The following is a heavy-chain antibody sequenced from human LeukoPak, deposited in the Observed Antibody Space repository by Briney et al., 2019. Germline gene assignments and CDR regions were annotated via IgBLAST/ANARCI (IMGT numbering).Heavy chain of an antibody. CDR1: GFTVSSNY. J-gene: IGHJ4*02. Sequence: GSLRLSCAASGFTVSSNYMSWVRQAPGKGLEWVSDISGSGGETYYADSVKGRFTISRDNSENTLYLQMNSLRVEDTAIYYCVKRPLDGYNSPLDNWGQGTLVTVSS. V-gene: IGHV3-23*01. CDR3: VKRPLDGYNSPLDN. CDR2: ISGSGGET. D-gene: IGHD5-24*01.